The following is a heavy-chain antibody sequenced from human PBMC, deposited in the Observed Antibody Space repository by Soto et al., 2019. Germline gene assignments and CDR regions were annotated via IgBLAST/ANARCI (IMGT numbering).Heavy chain of an antibody. CDR3: ARDPSPYTSGWYGVDF. J-gene: IGHJ4*01. V-gene: IGHV3-30*04. CDR2: ISYDGTNK. Sequence: XGSLRLSCAASGFMFSAYAMLWVRQAPGKGLEWVAAISYDGTNKYYADSVKGRFTISRDNSKNTLFLQMNSLRAEDTAVYYCARDPSPYTSGWYGVDFWGQGTLVTVSS. D-gene: IGHD6-19*01. CDR1: GFMFSAYA.